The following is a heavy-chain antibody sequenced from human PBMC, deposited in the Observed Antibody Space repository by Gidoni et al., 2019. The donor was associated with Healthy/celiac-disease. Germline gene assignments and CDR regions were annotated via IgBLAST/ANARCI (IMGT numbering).Heavy chain of an antibody. CDR1: GFTFGDSA. J-gene: IGHJ6*02. D-gene: IGHD2-15*01. CDR3: TRDLSAATAWGLWEYYGMDV. CDR2: IRSKAYGGTT. Sequence: EVQLVESGGGLVKPGRSLRLSCTASGFTFGDSAMSWFRQAPGKGLEWVGFIRSKAYGGTTEYAASVKGRFTISRDDSKSIAYLQMNSLKTEDTAVYYCTRDLSAATAWGLWEYYGMDVWGQGTTVTVSS. V-gene: IGHV3-49*05.